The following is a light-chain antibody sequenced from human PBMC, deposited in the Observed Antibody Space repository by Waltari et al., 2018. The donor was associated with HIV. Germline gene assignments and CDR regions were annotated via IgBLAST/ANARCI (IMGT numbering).Light chain of an antibody. Sequence: QSVLTQPPSASGTPGQRVTISRSGSSSNIGNNAVSWYQQFPGTAPKLLIYSNNQRPSGVPDRFSGSKSGTSASLAISGLQSEDEANYYCETLDDNLNGPVFGGGTKLTVL. CDR1: SSNIGNNA. CDR3: ETLDDNLNGPV. J-gene: IGLJ2*01. CDR2: SNN. V-gene: IGLV1-44*01.